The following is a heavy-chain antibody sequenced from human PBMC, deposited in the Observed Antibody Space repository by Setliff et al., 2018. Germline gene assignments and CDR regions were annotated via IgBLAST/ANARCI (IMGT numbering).Heavy chain of an antibody. CDR2: IRYDGSKK. CDR3: FGAGTCSY. CDR1: GLAFSIYG. V-gene: IGHV3-30*02. D-gene: IGHD3-10*01. J-gene: IGHJ4*02. Sequence: GGSLRLSCAASGLAFSIYGIYWFRHTPGKGLEWVAYIRYDGSKKDYADHVRGRFTISRDDSKNTVSLQMNNLRTEDTAVYYCFGAGTCSYWGQGTLVTVSS.